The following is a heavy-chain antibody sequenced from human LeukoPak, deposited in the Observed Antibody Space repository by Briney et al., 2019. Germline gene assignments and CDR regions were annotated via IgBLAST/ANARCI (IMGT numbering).Heavy chain of an antibody. CDR2: LDPDTGKT. V-gene: IGHV1-8*01. J-gene: IGHJ4*02. CDR1: GYTFTKYA. Sequence: ASVKVSCKASGYTFTKYALKWVRQAPGQGLEYMGWLDPDTGKTGSVQKFQGRITMTSDNSIITAFMELSGLRSDDTAVYYCARVLSGGSYYYDSSGYYGLDYWGQGTLVTVSS. D-gene: IGHD3-22*01. CDR3: ARVLSGGSYYYDSSGYYGLDY.